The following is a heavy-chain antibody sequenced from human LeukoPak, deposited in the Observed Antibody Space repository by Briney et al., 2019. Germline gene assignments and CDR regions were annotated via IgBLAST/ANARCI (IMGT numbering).Heavy chain of an antibody. V-gene: IGHV4-31*03. CDR3: ARDRSTVTTRVYYGMDV. CDR2: IYYSGST. Sequence: SETLSLTCTVSGDSISSGGYYWSWIRQHPGKCLESIGYIYYSGSTYYNPSLKSRVTISVETSKNQFSLKLSSVTAADTAVYYCARDRSTVTTRVYYGMDVWGKGTTVTVSS. J-gene: IGHJ6*04. CDR1: GDSISSGGYY. D-gene: IGHD4-17*01.